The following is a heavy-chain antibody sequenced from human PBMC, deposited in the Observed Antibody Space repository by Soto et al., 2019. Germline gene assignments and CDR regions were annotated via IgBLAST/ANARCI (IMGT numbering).Heavy chain of an antibody. CDR1: GFNISSYA. Sequence: PLRHSCGASGFNISSYAMSRVRKAPGKGLEWVSAISGSGGSTYYADSVKGRFTISRDNSKNTLYLQMNSLKTEDTAVYYCTTDPVTMIVVVPSSGWGQGTLVTVSS. D-gene: IGHD3-22*01. V-gene: IGHV3-23*01. J-gene: IGHJ4*02. CDR3: TTDPVTMIVVVPSSG. CDR2: ISGSGGST.